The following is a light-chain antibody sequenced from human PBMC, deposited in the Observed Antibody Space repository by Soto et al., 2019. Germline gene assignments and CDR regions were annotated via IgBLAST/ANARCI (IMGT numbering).Light chain of an antibody. CDR2: GAT. CDR1: QSVSSS. V-gene: IGKV3-15*01. J-gene: IGKJ1*01. Sequence: EIVLTQSPGTLSLSPGEGATLSCRASQSVSSSYIAWYQQKPGQAPRLLIHGATTRATGIPARFSGSGSGTEFTLTISSLQSEDFAVYYCQQYNNWPRTFGQGTKVDIK. CDR3: QQYNNWPRT.